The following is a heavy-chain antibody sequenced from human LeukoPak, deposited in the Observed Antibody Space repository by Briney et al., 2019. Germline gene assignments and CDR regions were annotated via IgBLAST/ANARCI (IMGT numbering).Heavy chain of an antibody. V-gene: IGHV4-61*01. CDR2: IYYSGST. CDR3: ARDSGIAAAQYYYGMDV. Sequence: KPSETLSLTCTVSGGSVSSGSYYWSWIRQPPGKGLEWIGYIYYSGSTNYNPSLKSRVTISVDTSKNQFSLKLSSVTAADTAVYYCARDSGIAAAQYYYGMDVWGQGTTVTVSS. D-gene: IGHD6-13*01. CDR1: GGSVSSGSYY. J-gene: IGHJ6*02.